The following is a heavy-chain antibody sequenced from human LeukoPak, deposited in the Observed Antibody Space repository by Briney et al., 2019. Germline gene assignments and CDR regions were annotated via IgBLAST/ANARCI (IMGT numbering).Heavy chain of an antibody. J-gene: IGHJ4*02. CDR1: GGSISSYY. V-gene: IGHV4-59*01. D-gene: IGHD2-2*01. CDR3: ARERPQYHGAFDY. Sequence: SETLSLTCTVSGGSISSYYWSWIRQPPGKGLEWIGYIYYSGSTNYNPSLKSRVTISVDTSKNQFSLKLSSVTAADTAVYYCARERPQYHGAFDYWGQGTLVTVSS. CDR2: IYYSGST.